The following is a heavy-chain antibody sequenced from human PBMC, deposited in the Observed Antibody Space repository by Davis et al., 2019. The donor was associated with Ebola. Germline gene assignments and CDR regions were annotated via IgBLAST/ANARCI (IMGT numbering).Heavy chain of an antibody. CDR3: ARAYSSGWPSVDY. J-gene: IGHJ4*02. Sequence: GGSLRLSCAASGFTFSSYWMSWVRQAPGKGLEWVANIKQDGSEKYYVDSVKGRFTISRDNAKNSLYLQMNSLRAEDTAVYYCARAYSSGWPSVDYWGQGTLVTVSS. CDR1: GFTFSSYW. D-gene: IGHD6-19*01. CDR2: IKQDGSEK. V-gene: IGHV3-7*01.